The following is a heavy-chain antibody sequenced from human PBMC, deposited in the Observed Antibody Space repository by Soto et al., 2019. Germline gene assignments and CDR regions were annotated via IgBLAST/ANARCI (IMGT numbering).Heavy chain of an antibody. CDR1: GASISSTNYY. CDR2: IYYSGSS. Sequence: QLQLQESGPGLVKPSETLSLTCTVSGASISSTNYYWDWLRQSPGEGLEWIGGIYYSGSSYYSPSLKSRVTISVDTSKNQFSLRLTSVTAADTAPYYCAKHNTGITVAGYVSFDRWGQGTLVTVSS. J-gene: IGHJ4*02. CDR3: AKHNTGITVAGYVSFDR. V-gene: IGHV4-39*01. D-gene: IGHD6-19*01.